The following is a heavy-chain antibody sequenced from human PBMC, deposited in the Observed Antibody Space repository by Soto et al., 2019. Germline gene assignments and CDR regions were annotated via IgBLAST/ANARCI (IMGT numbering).Heavy chain of an antibody. V-gene: IGHV4-30-4*01. CDR2: IYYSGST. Sequence: SETLSLTCTVSGGSISSGDYYWSWIRQPPGKGLEWIGYIYYSGSTYYNPSLKSRVTISVDTSKSQFSLKLSPVTAADTAVYYCARGELRYFDWPNYYYYGMDVWGQGTAVTVSS. CDR1: GGSISSGDYY. D-gene: IGHD3-9*01. CDR3: ARGELRYFDWPNYYYYGMDV. J-gene: IGHJ6*02.